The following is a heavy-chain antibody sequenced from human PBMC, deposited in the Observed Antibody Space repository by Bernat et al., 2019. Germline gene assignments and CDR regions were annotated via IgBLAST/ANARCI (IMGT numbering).Heavy chain of an antibody. V-gene: IGHV3-30*04. CDR3: VRDGAALYYYHGMVV. D-gene: IGHD6-25*01. CDR1: GFTFSDYS. CDR2: VSYDGRNK. J-gene: IGHJ6*02. Sequence: VQLVESGGGVVQPGRSLRLSCVASGFTFSDYSLHWVRQAPGKGLEWVAVVSYDGRNKYYADAVQARFIISRDDSADTLYLQMDSLKSEDSSVYYCVRDGAALYYYHGMVVWGRGTTVTVPS.